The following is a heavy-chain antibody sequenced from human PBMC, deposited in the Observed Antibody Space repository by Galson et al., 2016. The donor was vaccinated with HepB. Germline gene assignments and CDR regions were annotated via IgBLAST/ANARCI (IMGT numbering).Heavy chain of an antibody. CDR1: GFSLSTSGMG. CDR3: VQSSLDPAMVTLDY. CDR2: IYWDDDK. V-gene: IGHV2-5*02. J-gene: IGHJ4*02. D-gene: IGHD5-18*01. Sequence: PALVKPTQTLTLTCTFSGFSLSTSGMGVGWIRQPPGRALEWLALIYWDDDKRYSPSLKSRLTITKDTSKNQVVLTMTNMDPVDTATYYCVQSSLDPAMVTLDYWGQGTLVTVSS.